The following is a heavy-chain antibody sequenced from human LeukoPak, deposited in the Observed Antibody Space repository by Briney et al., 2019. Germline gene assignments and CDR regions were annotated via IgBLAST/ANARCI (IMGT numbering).Heavy chain of an antibody. CDR3: ARSSYSSSSSV. V-gene: IGHV3-7*03. J-gene: IGHJ3*01. CDR1: GFTFSGFW. D-gene: IGHD6-6*01. CDR2: VNSDGSEG. Sequence: GGSLRLSCAVSGFTFSGFWMSWSRQAPGKGLEWVASVNSDGSEGYYADVVKGRFTISRDNAKNSLYLQTNSLRAEDTAVYYCARSSYSSSSSVWGQGTMVAVSS.